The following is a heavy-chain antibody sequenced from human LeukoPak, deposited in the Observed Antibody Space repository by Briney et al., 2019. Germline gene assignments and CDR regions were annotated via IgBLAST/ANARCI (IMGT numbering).Heavy chain of an antibody. CDR2: IYTSGSS. V-gene: IGHV4-61*02. D-gene: IGHD3-16*01. Sequence: TSETLSLTCTVSGGSISSGSYYWSWIRQPPGEGLEWIGRIYTSGSSSYNPSLKSRVTISVDTSKNQFSLKLNSVTAADTAVYYCARDGGYEGLDYWGQGTLVTVSS. CDR3: ARDGGYEGLDY. CDR1: GGSISSGSYY. J-gene: IGHJ4*02.